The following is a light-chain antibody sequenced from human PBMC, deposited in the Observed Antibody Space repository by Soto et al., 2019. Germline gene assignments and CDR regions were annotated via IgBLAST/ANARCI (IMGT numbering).Light chain of an antibody. CDR2: GVN. CDR1: SSAFGDDKY. Sequence: QSALTQPASVSGSPGQSITVSCTGSSSAFGDDKYVSWYQQQPGKGPNLLIYGVNSRPSGISNRFSGSKSGNTASLTISGLQGEDEAEYCCGSFTTSRIWVFGGGTKLTVL. V-gene: IGLV2-14*01. J-gene: IGLJ3*02. CDR3: GSFTTSRIWV.